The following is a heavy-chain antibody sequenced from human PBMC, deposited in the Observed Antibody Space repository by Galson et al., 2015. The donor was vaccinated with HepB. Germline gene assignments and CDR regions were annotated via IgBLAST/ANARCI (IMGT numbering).Heavy chain of an antibody. CDR1: GFTFTSSA. CDR2: IVVGSGNT. CDR3: AARAPYYYDSSGYYSDYYYGMDV. J-gene: IGHJ6*02. D-gene: IGHD3-22*01. Sequence: SVKVSCKASGFTFTSSAVQWVRQARGQRLEWIGWIVVGSGNTNYAQKFQERVTITRDMSTSTAYMELSSLRSEDTAVYYCAARAPYYYDSSGYYSDYYYGMDVWGQGTTVTVSS. V-gene: IGHV1-58*01.